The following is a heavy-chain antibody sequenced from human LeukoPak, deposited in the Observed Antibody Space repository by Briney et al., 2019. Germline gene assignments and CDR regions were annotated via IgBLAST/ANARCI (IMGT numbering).Heavy chain of an antibody. V-gene: IGHV3-74*01. J-gene: IGHJ4*02. CDR3: ARTFHYERGGPYRHFDC. Sequence: GGSLRLSCAASGFSLSDYSMHWVRRAPGKGLVWVSHIKDDGSSTSYAEIVKGRFTISRDNANNALYLQMNSLRAEDTAVYYCARTFHYERGGPYRHFDCWGQGTLVTVSA. CDR2: IKDDGSST. D-gene: IGHD3-22*01. CDR1: GFSLSDYS.